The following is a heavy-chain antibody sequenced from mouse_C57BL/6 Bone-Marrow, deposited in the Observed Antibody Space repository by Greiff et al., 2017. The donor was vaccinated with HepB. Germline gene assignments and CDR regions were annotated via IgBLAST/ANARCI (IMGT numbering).Heavy chain of an antibody. D-gene: IGHD1-1*01. J-gene: IGHJ2*01. Sequence: RVESGGGLVKPGGSLKLSCAASGFTFSSYAMSWVRQTPEKRLEWVATISDGGSYTYYPDNVKGRFTISRDNAKNNLYLQMSHLKSEDTAMYYCAREGYYGSSHFDYWGQGTTLTVSS. CDR2: ISDGGSYT. CDR1: GFTFSSYA. V-gene: IGHV5-4*01. CDR3: AREGYYGSSHFDY.